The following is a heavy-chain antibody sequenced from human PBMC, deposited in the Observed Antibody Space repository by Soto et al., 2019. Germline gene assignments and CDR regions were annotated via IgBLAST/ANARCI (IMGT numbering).Heavy chain of an antibody. J-gene: IGHJ5*02. Sequence: QLQLQESGPGLVKPSETLSLTCTVSGGSISSSSYFWGWIRQPPGKGLEWIGSIYYSGSTYYNPSLKSRVTVSVDTSKNQFSLKLSSVTAADTDVYYCARHRSDFWFDPWGQGTLVTVSS. D-gene: IGHD2-15*01. CDR3: ARHRSDFWFDP. V-gene: IGHV4-39*01. CDR2: IYYSGST. CDR1: GGSISSSSYF.